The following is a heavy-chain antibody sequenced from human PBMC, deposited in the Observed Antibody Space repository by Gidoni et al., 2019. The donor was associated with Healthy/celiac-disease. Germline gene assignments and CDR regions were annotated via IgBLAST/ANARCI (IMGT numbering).Heavy chain of an antibody. J-gene: IGHJ5*02. Sequence: QVQLVQSGAEVKKPGASVKVSCKASGDTVTGYALHWVGQAPGHGHAWMGWINPNRCGTNYAQKLQGMGTMTRATSISTAYMELSRLRSDDTAVYYCARDGKMRPRIVVPAAKGSCFDPWGQGTLVTVSS. CDR2: INPNRCGT. D-gene: IGHD2-2*01. CDR3: ARDGKMRPRIVVPAAKGSCFDP. CDR1: GDTVTGYA. V-gene: IGHV1-2*02.